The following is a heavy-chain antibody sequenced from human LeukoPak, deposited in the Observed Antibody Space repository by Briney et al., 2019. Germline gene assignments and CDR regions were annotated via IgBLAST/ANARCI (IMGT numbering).Heavy chain of an antibody. Sequence: GESLKISFQGSGYRFTSYWIGWVRQMPGKGLEWMGIIYRGESDTRYSPTFQGQATISDDKSISTVYLQWSSLKAPDTAMYYCARLYLEVVNRNDAFDIWGQGTMVTVSS. CDR1: GYRFTSYW. CDR3: ARLYLEVVNRNDAFDI. J-gene: IGHJ3*02. CDR2: IYRGESDT. D-gene: IGHD3-22*01. V-gene: IGHV5-51*01.